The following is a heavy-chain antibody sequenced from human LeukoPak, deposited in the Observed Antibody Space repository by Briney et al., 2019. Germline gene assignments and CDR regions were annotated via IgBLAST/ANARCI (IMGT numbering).Heavy chain of an antibody. D-gene: IGHD3-22*01. CDR3: ARDFPYYYDISGYYQDY. CDR2: ISYDGSNK. J-gene: IGHJ4*02. CDR1: GFTFSSYA. V-gene: IGHV3-30*04. Sequence: GGSLRLSCAASGFTFSSYAMHWVRQAPGKGLEWVAVISYDGSNKYYADSVKGRFTISRDNAKNSLNLQMNSLRAEDTAVYYCARDFPYYYDISGYYQDYWGQGTLVTVSS.